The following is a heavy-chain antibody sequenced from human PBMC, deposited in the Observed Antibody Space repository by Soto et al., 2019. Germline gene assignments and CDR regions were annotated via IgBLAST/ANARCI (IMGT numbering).Heavy chain of an antibody. CDR3: ARESNSAGTYNY. D-gene: IGHD6-13*01. CDR2: INSDGSST. CDR1: GFTFSSYW. V-gene: IGHV3-74*01. Sequence: EVQLVESGGGLVQPGGSLRLSCAASGFTFSSYWMHWVRQAPGKGLVWVSRINSDGSSTSYADSVKGRFTISRDNAKNALYLQMNSLRAEDTAVYYCARESNSAGTYNYWGQGTLVTVSS. J-gene: IGHJ4*02.